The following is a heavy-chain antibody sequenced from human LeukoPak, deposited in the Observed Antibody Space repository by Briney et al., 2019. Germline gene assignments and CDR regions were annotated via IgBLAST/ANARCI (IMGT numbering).Heavy chain of an antibody. CDR3: ARHMVSGWYVPSGY. CDR2: IYYSGST. D-gene: IGHD6-19*01. CDR1: GFTFSSYW. V-gene: IGHV4-39*01. J-gene: IGHJ4*02. Sequence: PGGSLRLSCAASGFTFSSYWMNWARQPPGKGLEWIGSIYYSGSTYYNPSLKSRVTISVDTSKNQFSLKLSSVTAADTAVYYCARHMVSGWYVPSGYWGQGTLVTVSS.